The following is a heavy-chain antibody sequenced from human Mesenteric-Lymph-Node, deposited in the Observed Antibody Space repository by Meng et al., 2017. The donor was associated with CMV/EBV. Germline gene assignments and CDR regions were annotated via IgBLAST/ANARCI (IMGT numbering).Heavy chain of an antibody. CDR2: ITPNSGGT. Sequence: KVSCKASGYPFPGYHMHWLRQAPGQGLEWLGRITPNSGGTNYAQKFQGRVTMTWDTSISTAFMDLSRLTSGDTAFYYCARARPYYFDYWGQGTLVTVSS. V-gene: IGHV1-2*06. CDR1: GYPFPGYH. CDR3: ARARPYYFDY. J-gene: IGHJ4*02.